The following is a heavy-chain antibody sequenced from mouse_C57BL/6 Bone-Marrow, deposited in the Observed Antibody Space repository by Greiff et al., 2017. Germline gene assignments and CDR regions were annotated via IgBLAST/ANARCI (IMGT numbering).Heavy chain of an antibody. D-gene: IGHD2-4*01. V-gene: IGHV14-2*01. CDR3: ARGSYDYDGYAMDY. CDR1: GFNIKDYY. Sequence: EVQLQQSGAELVKPGASVKLSCTASGFNIKDYYMHWVKQRTEQGLEWIGRIDPEDGETKYAPNFQGKATITADTSSNTAYLQLSSLTSEDTAVYYCARGSYDYDGYAMDYWGQGTSVTVSS. CDR2: IDPEDGET. J-gene: IGHJ4*01.